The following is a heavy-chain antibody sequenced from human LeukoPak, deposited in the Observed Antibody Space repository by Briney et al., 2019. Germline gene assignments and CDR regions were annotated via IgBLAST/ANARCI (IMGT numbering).Heavy chain of an antibody. D-gene: IGHD4-17*01. Sequence: GGSLRLSCAASGFSVSNTYMSWVRQAPGEGLEWVSVIFRGEKTYYADSVKGRFTISRDSSTNTVYLQMASLRAEDTAIYYCVKEVPGTTVYDWGQGTLVAVSS. CDR2: IFRGEKT. V-gene: IGHV3-66*01. CDR3: VKEVPGTTVYD. CDR1: GFSVSNTY. J-gene: IGHJ4*02.